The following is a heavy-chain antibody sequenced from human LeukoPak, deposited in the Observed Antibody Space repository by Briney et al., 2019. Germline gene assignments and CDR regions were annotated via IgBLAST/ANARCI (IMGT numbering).Heavy chain of an antibody. J-gene: IGHJ4*02. D-gene: IGHD4-17*01. CDR1: GLTVNDNY. Sequence: GGSLRLSCLVSGLTVNDNYMSWVRQAPGKGLQWVSVMFPDGRTFYGDSVRGRFTISRDLARNTLLLQMHSQRADDTAVHYCARTNPVYGDYDYWGQGTLVTVSS. CDR3: ARTNPVYGDYDY. V-gene: IGHV3-53*01. CDR2: MFPDGRT.